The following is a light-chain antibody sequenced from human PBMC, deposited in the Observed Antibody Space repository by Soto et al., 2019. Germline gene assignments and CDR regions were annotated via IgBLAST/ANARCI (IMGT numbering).Light chain of an antibody. CDR1: QNISVY. Sequence: EIVLTQSPPTLSLSPGERGSLSCRASQNISVYLAWYRQKPGQAPRLLIYAASNRATGIPARFSGSGSGTEFTLTISSLQSEDFAVYYCQQYGSSRTFGQGTKVDI. J-gene: IGKJ1*01. V-gene: IGKV3-11*01. CDR3: QQYGSSRT. CDR2: AAS.